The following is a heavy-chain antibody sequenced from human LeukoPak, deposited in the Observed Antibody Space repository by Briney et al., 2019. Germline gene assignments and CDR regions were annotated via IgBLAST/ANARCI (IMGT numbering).Heavy chain of an antibody. J-gene: IGHJ4*02. CDR3: ARTYYSPYYFDY. Sequence: PSETLSLTCTVSGGSISSYYWSWIRQPPGKGLEWIGYIYYSGSTNYNPSLKSRVTISVDTSKNQFSLKLSSVTAADTAVYYCARTYYSPYYFDYWGQGTLATVSS. D-gene: IGHD3-10*01. CDR1: GGSISSYY. V-gene: IGHV4-59*08. CDR2: IYYSGST.